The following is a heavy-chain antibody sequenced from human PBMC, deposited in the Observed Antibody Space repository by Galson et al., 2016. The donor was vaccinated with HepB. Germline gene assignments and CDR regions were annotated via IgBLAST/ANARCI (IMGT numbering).Heavy chain of an antibody. Sequence: SLRLSCAASGFTFSTYEMNWVRQAPGKGLEWISYSSTRGSSIYHADPVKGRFTISRGNAKNSLYLQMTSLRAEDTAVYYCARVRIAAGVYFGMDVWGQGTTVTVSS. CDR3: ARVRIAAGVYFGMDV. D-gene: IGHD6-13*01. CDR2: SSTRGSSI. CDR1: GFTFSTYE. J-gene: IGHJ6*02. V-gene: IGHV3-48*03.